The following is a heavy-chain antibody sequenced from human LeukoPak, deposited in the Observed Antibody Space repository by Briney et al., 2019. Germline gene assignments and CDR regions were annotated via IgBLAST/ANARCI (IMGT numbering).Heavy chain of an antibody. Sequence: GGSLRLSCTASGFTFGDYAMSWVRQAPGKGLEWVGFIRSKAYGGTTEYAASVKGRFTISRDDSKSIAYLQMNSLKTEDTAVYYCTRVPDCSSTSCYTGPPDYWGQGTLVTVSS. J-gene: IGHJ4*02. D-gene: IGHD2-2*02. V-gene: IGHV3-49*04. CDR3: TRVPDCSSTSCYTGPPDY. CDR2: IRSKAYGGTT. CDR1: GFTFGDYA.